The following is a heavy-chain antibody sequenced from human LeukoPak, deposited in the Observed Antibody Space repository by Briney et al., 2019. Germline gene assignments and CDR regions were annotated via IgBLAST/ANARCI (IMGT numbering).Heavy chain of an antibody. CDR2: ISGSAGTT. Sequence: GGSLRLSCAASGFTFSNYALNWVRQAPGKGLEWVSVISGSAGTTYYADSVKGRFTISRDNSKNTLYLQMNSLRAEGTAVYYCAREKKTNWFDPWGQGTLVTVSS. CDR1: GFTFSNYA. V-gene: IGHV3-23*01. CDR3: AREKKTNWFDP. J-gene: IGHJ5*02.